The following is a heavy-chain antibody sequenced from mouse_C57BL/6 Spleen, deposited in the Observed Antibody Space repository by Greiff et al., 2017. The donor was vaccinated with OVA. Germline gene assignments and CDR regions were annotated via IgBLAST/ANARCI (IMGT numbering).Heavy chain of an antibody. CDR1: GFSLTSYG. V-gene: IGHV2-2*01. CDR3: ARNTVVARNYAMDY. CDR2: IWSGGST. Sequence: VKLVESGPGLVQPSQSLSITCTVSGFSLTSYGVHWVRQSPGKGLEWLGVIWSGGSTDYNAAFISRLSISKDNSKSQVFFKMNSLQADDTAIYYCARNTVVARNYAMDYWGQGTSVTVSS. D-gene: IGHD1-1*01. J-gene: IGHJ4*01.